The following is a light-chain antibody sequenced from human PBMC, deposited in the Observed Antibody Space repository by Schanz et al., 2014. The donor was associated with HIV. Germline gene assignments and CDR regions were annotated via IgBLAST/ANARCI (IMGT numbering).Light chain of an antibody. CDR2: EGT. J-gene: IGLJ3*02. CDR3: CSYAGTYTWV. Sequence: QSALTQPASVSGSPGQSITISCTGTSSDIGAYNLLSWYQQHPGKAPKFIIYEGTKRPSGISNRFSGSKSGNTASLTISGLQSDDEAYYHCCSYAGTYTWVFGGGTKLTVL. V-gene: IGLV2-23*01. CDR1: SSDIGAYNL.